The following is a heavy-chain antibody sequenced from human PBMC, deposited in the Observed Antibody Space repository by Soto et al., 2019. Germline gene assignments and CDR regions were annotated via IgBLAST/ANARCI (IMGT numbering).Heavy chain of an antibody. CDR2: IYYSGST. Sequence: QVQLQESGPGLVKPSETLSLTCTVSGGSISSYYWSWIRQPPGKGLEWIGYIYYSGSTNYNPSLKSRVTISVDTSKNQFSLKLSSVTAADTAVYYCARGVVMITFGGPSPGVFDYWGQGTLVTVSS. CDR3: ARGVVMITFGGPSPGVFDY. CDR1: GGSISSYY. J-gene: IGHJ4*02. D-gene: IGHD3-16*01. V-gene: IGHV4-59*08.